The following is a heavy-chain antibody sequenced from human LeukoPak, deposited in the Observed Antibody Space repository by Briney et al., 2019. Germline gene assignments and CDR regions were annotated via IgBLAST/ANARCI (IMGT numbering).Heavy chain of an antibody. D-gene: IGHD6-13*01. CDR2: IYYSGST. J-gene: IGHJ4*02. Sequence: SETLSLTCTVSGGSISSYYWSWIRQPPGKGLEWIGYIYYSGSTNYNPSLKSRVTISVDTSKNQFSLKLSSVTAADTAVYYCAREEVAAAGRGHVDYWGQGTLVTVSS. CDR1: GGSISSYY. CDR3: AREEVAAAGRGHVDY. V-gene: IGHV4-59*01.